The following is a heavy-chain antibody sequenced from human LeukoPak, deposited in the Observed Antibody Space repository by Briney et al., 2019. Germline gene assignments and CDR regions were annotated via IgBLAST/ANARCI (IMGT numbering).Heavy chain of an antibody. CDR2: IRSKANSYAT. CDR1: GFTFSSYA. J-gene: IGHJ4*02. D-gene: IGHD1-26*01. Sequence: GGSLRLSCAASGFTFSSYAMHWVRQAPGKGLEWVGRIRSKANSYATAYAASVKGRFTISRDDSKNTAYLQMNSLKTEDTAVYYCTRRPPSGSHNDYWGQGTLVTVSS. V-gene: IGHV3-73*01. CDR3: TRRPPSGSHNDY.